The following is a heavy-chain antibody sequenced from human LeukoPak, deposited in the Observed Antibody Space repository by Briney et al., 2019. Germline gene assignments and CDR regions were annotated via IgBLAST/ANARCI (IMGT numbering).Heavy chain of an antibody. D-gene: IGHD6-19*01. V-gene: IGHV3-9*01. CDR1: GFTFDDYA. CDR2: ISWNSGSI. Sequence: GGSPRLSCAASGFTFDDYAMHWVRQAPGKGLEWVSGISWNSGSIGYADSVKGRFTISRDNAKNSLYLQMNSLRAEDTALYYCAKAREQWLVRAGFDYWGQGTLVTVSS. J-gene: IGHJ4*02. CDR3: AKAREQWLVRAGFDY.